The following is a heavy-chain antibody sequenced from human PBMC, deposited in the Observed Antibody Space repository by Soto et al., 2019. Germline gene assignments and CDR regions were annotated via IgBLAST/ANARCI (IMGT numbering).Heavy chain of an antibody. Sequence: GGSLRLSCAASGFTFSNAWMSWVRQAPGKGLEWVGRIKSKTDAGTTDYAAPVKVIFTISRDDSKNTLYLQMNSLKTEDTAVYYCATDDHYYGSGSYYYWGQGTLVTVSS. V-gene: IGHV3-15*01. J-gene: IGHJ4*02. D-gene: IGHD3-10*01. CDR1: GFTFSNAW. CDR2: IKSKTDAGTT. CDR3: ATDDHYYGSGSYYY.